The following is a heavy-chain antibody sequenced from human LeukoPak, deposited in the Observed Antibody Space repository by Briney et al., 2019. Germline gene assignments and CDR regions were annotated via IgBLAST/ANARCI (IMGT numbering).Heavy chain of an antibody. D-gene: IGHD2-15*01. CDR1: GGSISSSSYY. Sequence: SETLSLTCTVSGGSISSSSYYWGWIRQPPGKGLEWIGSIYYSGSTYYNPSLKSRVTISVDTSKNQFSLKLSSVTAADTAVYYCARTIKTGGSCYVDYWGQGTLVTVSS. CDR3: ARTIKTGGSCYVDY. J-gene: IGHJ4*02. CDR2: IYYSGST. V-gene: IGHV4-39*01.